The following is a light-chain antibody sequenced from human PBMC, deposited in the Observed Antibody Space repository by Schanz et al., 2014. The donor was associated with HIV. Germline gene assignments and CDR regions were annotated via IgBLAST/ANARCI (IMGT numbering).Light chain of an antibody. Sequence: EIVMTQSPATLYVSPGERATLSCRASQSISNNLAWYQHKPGQAPRLLIYGASSRATGIPDRFSGSGSGTDFTLTISRLEPEDVATYYCQRYNIAPLTFGGGTRVDIK. V-gene: IGKV3D-15*01. CDR1: QSISNN. J-gene: IGKJ4*01. CDR2: GAS. CDR3: QRYNIAPLT.